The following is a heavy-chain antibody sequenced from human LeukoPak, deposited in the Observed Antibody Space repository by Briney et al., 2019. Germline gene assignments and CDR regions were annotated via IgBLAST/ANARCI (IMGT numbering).Heavy chain of an antibody. V-gene: IGHV4-34*01. CDR2: INHSGST. CDR1: GGSFSGYY. D-gene: IGHD4-17*01. Sequence: SETLSLACAVYGGSFSGYYWSWIRQPPGKGLEWIGEINHSGSTNYNPSLKSRVTISVDTSKNQFSLKLSSVTAADTAVYYCARGRLEETTVTTTDDYWGQGTLVTVSS. J-gene: IGHJ4*02. CDR3: ARGRLEETTVTTTDDY.